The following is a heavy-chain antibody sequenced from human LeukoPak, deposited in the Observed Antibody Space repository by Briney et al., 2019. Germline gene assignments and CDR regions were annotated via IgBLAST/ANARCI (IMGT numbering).Heavy chain of an antibody. CDR1: GGSFSGYY. CDR3: ARGRVHYYDSSGYYYAYFDY. J-gene: IGHJ4*02. CDR2: INHSGST. Sequence: SETLSLTCAVYGGSFSGYYWSWIRQPPGKGLEWIGEINHSGSTNYNPSLKSRVTISVDTSKNQFSLKLSSVTAADTAVYYCARGRVHYYDSSGYYYAYFDYWGQGTLVTVSS. D-gene: IGHD3-22*01. V-gene: IGHV4-34*01.